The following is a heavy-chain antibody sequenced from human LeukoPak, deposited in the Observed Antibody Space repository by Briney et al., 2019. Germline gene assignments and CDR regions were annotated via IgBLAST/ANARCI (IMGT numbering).Heavy chain of an antibody. CDR2: LSGSGITT. Sequence: GGSLRLSCAASGFTFSNSAMSWVRQAPGKGLEWVSTLSGSGITTYYADSVKGRFTISRDNSKNTLYLQMNSLRAEDTALYYCARDADVDTAMVFFDYWGQGTLVTVSS. J-gene: IGHJ4*02. CDR3: ARDADVDTAMVFFDY. D-gene: IGHD5-18*01. V-gene: IGHV3-23*01. CDR1: GFTFSNSA.